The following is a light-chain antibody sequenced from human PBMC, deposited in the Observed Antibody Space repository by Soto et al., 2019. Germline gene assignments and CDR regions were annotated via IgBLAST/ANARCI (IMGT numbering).Light chain of an antibody. CDR2: DAS. V-gene: IGKV3-11*01. CDR3: QHRSNWPWT. J-gene: IGKJ1*01. CDR1: QSVSAY. Sequence: EIGWTQSPVTLSLSPGERATLSCRASQSVSAYLAWFQQKAGQPPRLLIYDASDRASGVPPRFSGSGSGTDFTLTITGLEPEDSAVYYCQHRSNWPWTFGQGTKVDIK.